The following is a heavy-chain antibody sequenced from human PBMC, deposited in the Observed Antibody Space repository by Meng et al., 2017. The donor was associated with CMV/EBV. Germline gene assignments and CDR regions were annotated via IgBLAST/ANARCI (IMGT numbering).Heavy chain of an antibody. V-gene: IGHV4-61*01. J-gene: IGHJ4*02. CDR2: IYYSGST. CDR3: ARGSKVAVAGTFVDY. Sequence: SETLSLTCTVSGGSVSSGSYYWSWIRQPPGKGLEWIGYIYYSGSTNYDPSLKSRVTISVDTSKNQFSLKLSSVTAADTAVYYCARGSKVAVAGTFVDYWGQGTLVTVSS. D-gene: IGHD6-19*01. CDR1: GGSVSSGSYY.